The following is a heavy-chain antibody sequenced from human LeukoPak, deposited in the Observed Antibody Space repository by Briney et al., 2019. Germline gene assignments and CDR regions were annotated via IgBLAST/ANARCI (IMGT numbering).Heavy chain of an antibody. Sequence: GGSLRLSCAASGFTFSDYYMSWIRQAPGKGLEWVSYISSSGSTIYYADSVKGRFTISRDNSKNTLYLQMNSLRAEDTAVYYCAKGRYSSGWYPIDYWGQGTLVTVSS. CDR1: GFTFSDYY. J-gene: IGHJ4*02. CDR3: AKGRYSSGWYPIDY. CDR2: ISSSGSTI. D-gene: IGHD6-19*01. V-gene: IGHV3-11*01.